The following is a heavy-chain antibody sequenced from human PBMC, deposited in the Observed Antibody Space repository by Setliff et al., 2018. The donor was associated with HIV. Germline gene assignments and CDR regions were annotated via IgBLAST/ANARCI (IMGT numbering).Heavy chain of an antibody. J-gene: IGHJ4*03. D-gene: IGHD6-19*01. CDR3: ATFSGWYVDFDY. CDR1: SGSISSSPYY. CDR2: IYYSGST. Sequence: SETLSLTCTVSSGSISSSPYYWAWIRQPPGKGLEWIGTIYYSGSTYYNPSLKSRVTISVDTSKNQFSLKLSSVTAADTAVYYCATFSGWYVDFDYWGQGTMVTVSS. V-gene: IGHV4-39*01.